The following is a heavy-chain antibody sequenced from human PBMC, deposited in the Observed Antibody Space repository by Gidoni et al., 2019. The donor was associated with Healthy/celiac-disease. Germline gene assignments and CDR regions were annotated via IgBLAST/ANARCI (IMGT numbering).Heavy chain of an antibody. CDR2: IRSKAYGGTT. CDR3: TSYDFWSGHSYYYYGMDV. CDR1: GFTFGDYA. D-gene: IGHD3-3*01. J-gene: IGHJ6*02. Sequence: EVQLVGSGGGLVQPGRSLRLSCTASGFTFGDYAISWFRQAPGKGLEWVGFIRSKAYGGTTEYAASVKGRFTISRDDSKSIAYLQMNSLKTEDTAVYYCTSYDFWSGHSYYYYGMDVWGQGTTVTVSS. V-gene: IGHV3-49*03.